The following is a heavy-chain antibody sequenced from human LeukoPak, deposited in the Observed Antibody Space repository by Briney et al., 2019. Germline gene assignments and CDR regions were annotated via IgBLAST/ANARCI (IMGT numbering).Heavy chain of an antibody. V-gene: IGHV3-30*02. CDR2: IRYDGSNK. CDR3: AKEKATMVRGVIISPSFDY. Sequence: GGSLRLSCAASGFTFSSYGMHWVRQAPGKGLEWVAFIRYDGSNKYYADSVKGRFTISRDNSKNTLYLRMNSLRAEDTAVYYCAKEKATMVRGVIISPSFDYWGQGTLVTVSS. D-gene: IGHD3-10*01. J-gene: IGHJ4*02. CDR1: GFTFSSYG.